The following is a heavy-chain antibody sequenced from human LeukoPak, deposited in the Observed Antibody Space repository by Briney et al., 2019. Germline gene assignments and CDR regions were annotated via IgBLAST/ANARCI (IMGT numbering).Heavy chain of an antibody. CDR3: ARVDHNPLSVRGIISDAFDI. Sequence: ASVKVSCKASGYTFTGYYMHWVRQAPGQGLEWMGWINPNSGGTNYAQKFQGRVTMTRDTSISTAYMELSRLRSDDTAVFYCARVDHNPLSVRGIISDAFDIWGQGTVVTVSS. J-gene: IGHJ3*02. V-gene: IGHV1-2*02. D-gene: IGHD3-10*01. CDR1: GYTFTGYY. CDR2: INPNSGGT.